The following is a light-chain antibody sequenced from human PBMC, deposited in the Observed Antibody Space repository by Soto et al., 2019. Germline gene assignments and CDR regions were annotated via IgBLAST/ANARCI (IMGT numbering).Light chain of an antibody. CDR3: QQYNNWPPYT. CDR1: QSVSSN. Sequence: EIVMTQSPATLSVSPGERATLSCRASQSVSSNLAWYQQKPGQAPRLLIYGASTRATGIPARFSGSVYVTEFTLTISSLQSEDFALYYCQQYNNWPPYTFGQGTKLEIK. V-gene: IGKV3-15*01. CDR2: GAS. J-gene: IGKJ2*01.